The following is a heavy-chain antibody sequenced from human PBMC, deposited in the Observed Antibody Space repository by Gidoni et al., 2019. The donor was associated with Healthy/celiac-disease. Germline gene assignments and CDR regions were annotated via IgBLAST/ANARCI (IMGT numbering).Heavy chain of an antibody. V-gene: IGHV1-3*01. D-gene: IGHD3-10*01. CDR1: GYTFTSYA. CDR3: ALWFGELFGLGGFGD. J-gene: IGHJ4*02. CDR2: INAGNGNT. Sequence: QVQLVQSGAEVKKPGASVQVSCKASGYTFTSYAMHWVRQAPGQRLEWMGWINAGNGNTKYSQKFQGRVTITRDTSASTAYMELSSLRSEDTAVYYCALWFGELFGLGGFGDWGQGTLVTVSS.